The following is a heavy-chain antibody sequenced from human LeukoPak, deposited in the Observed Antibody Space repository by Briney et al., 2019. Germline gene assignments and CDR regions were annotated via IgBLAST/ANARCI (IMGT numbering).Heavy chain of an antibody. CDR2: IYYSGST. CDR1: GGSISSYY. D-gene: IGHD5-18*01. Sequence: SETLSLTCTVSGGSISSYYWSWIRQPPGKGLEWIGYIYYSGSTNYNPSLKSRVTISVDTSKNQFSLKLYSVTAADTAVYYCAKYSYGWGGYYYYGMDVWGQGTTVTVSS. J-gene: IGHJ6*02. CDR3: AKYSYGWGGYYYYGMDV. V-gene: IGHV4-59*12.